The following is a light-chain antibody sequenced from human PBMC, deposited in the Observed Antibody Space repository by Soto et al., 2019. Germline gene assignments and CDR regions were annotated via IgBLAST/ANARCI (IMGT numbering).Light chain of an antibody. J-gene: IGKJ4*01. CDR1: QNVGSH. CDR2: GAS. CDR3: QQYYNWPPLT. Sequence: EILMTQSPATLSLSPGERATLSCRASQNVGSHVAWYQQKPGQAPRLFIYGASTRATGIPARFSGSGSGTEFTLTISSLQSEDFAIYYCQQYYNWPPLTFGGGTKVEIQ. V-gene: IGKV3-15*01.